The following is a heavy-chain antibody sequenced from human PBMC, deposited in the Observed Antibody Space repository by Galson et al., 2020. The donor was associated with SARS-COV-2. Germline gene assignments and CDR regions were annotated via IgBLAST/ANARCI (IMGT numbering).Heavy chain of an antibody. CDR3: ARESAGYDSISLPYAMDV. CDR1: GYNFSNYW. D-gene: IGHD3-22*01. CDR2: IYPGDSDT. J-gene: IGHJ6*02. Sequence: HGESLKISCKGSGYNFSNYWIGWVRQMPGKGLEWMGVIYPGDSDTRYSPSFQGQVTISVDKSISTAYLQWSSLKASDTAMYYCARESAGYDSISLPYAMDVWGQGTTVTVSS. V-gene: IGHV5-51*01.